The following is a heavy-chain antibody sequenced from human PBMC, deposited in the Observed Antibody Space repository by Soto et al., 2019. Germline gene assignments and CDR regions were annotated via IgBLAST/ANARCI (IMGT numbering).Heavy chain of an antibody. CDR2: MYSGDST. Sequence: PGGSLRLSCAASGFIVTNFYMSWVRQAPGKGLEWVAVMYSGDSTYYADSVKGRFTISRDNSKNTLYLQMNSLRAEDTAVYYCAKTSIPYGDYVSIFDYWGQGTLVTVSS. CDR1: GFIVTNFY. D-gene: IGHD4-17*01. CDR3: AKTSIPYGDYVSIFDY. J-gene: IGHJ4*02. V-gene: IGHV3-53*01.